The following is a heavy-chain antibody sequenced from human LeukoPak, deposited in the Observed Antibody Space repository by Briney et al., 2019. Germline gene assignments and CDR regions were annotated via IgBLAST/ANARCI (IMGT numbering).Heavy chain of an antibody. CDR1: GYTFTDYY. Sequence: VSVKVSFKASGYTFTDYYMHWVGQAPGQGGEWMGWINPNSGGTNYAQKFHGLLTPTRDTSISPPYMELSRLKSDDTAVYYCARVHFYDSSGYSLINPWGQGTLVTVSS. V-gene: IGHV1-2*02. D-gene: IGHD3-22*01. CDR2: INPNSGGT. J-gene: IGHJ4*02. CDR3: ARVHFYDSSGYSLINP.